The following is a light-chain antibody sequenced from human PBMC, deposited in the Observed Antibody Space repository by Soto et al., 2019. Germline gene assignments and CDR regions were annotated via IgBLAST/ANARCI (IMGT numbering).Light chain of an antibody. CDR3: QQFSSYPLT. J-gene: IGKJ4*01. V-gene: IGKV3-20*01. CDR2: DAS. CDR1: QTVRNNY. Sequence: EFVLTQTPSTPSLSPGERATPSFRASQTVRNNYLAWYQQKPGQAPRLLIYDASSRATGIPDRFSGGGSGTDFTLTISRLEPEDFAVYYCQQFSSYPLTFGGGTKVDNK.